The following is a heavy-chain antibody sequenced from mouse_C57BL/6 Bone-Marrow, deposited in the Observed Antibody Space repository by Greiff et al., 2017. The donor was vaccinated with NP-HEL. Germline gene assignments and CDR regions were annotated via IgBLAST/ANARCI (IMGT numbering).Heavy chain of an antibody. V-gene: IGHV3-6*01. CDR2: ISYDGSN. D-gene: IGHD1-1*01. CDR3: ARVTTVVARDYFDY. CDR1: GYSITSGYY. Sequence: ESGPGLVKPSQSLSLTCSVTGYSITSGYYWNWIRQFPGNKLEWMGYISYDGSNNYNPSLKNRISITRDTSKNQFFLKLNSVTTEDTATYYCARVTTVVARDYFDYWGQGTTLTVSS. J-gene: IGHJ2*01.